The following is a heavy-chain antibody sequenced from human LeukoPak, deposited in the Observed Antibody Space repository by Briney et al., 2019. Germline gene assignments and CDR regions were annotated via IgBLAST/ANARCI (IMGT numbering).Heavy chain of an antibody. CDR2: IYTSGST. Sequence: SETLSLTCTVSGGSISSYYWSWIRQPAGKGLEWIGRIYTSGSTNYNPSLKSRVTMSVDTSKNQFSLKLSSVTAADTAVYYCARDGPNTVTTSDAFDIWGQGTMVTVSS. D-gene: IGHD4-17*01. CDR1: GGSISSYY. V-gene: IGHV4-4*07. CDR3: ARDGPNTVTTSDAFDI. J-gene: IGHJ3*02.